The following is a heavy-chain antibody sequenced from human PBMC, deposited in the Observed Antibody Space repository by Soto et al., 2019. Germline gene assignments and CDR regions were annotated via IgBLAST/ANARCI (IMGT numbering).Heavy chain of an antibody. J-gene: IGHJ4*02. V-gene: IGHV3-74*01. CDR1: GFTLGSYW. CDR2: LSGHGTGT. CDR3: VRGGGGGSFDQ. Sequence: EVELVESGGGLVQPGGSLRLSCAASGFTLGSYWMHWVRQAPGKGLVWVSRLSGHGTGTRYADFVKGRFTISGDNAKNTLYLDMNSLGPDDTAVYYCVRGGGGGSFDQWGQGTLVTVSS. D-gene: IGHD2-15*01.